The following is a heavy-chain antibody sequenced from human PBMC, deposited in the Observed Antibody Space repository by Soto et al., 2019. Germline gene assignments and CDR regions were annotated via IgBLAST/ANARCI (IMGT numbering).Heavy chain of an antibody. Sequence: QITLKESGPTLVKPTQTLTLTCTFSGFSLSTSEVGVGWIRQPPGKALEWLAPLYWDDDKRYNPSLKSRLTITKDTSKNQVVLTLTNMDPVDTATYYCVHRAGMGGNSWLPGHWGQGTLVTVSS. CDR3: VHRAGMGGNSWLPGH. J-gene: IGHJ4*02. V-gene: IGHV2-5*02. CDR1: GFSLSTSEVG. D-gene: IGHD6-13*01. CDR2: LYWDDDK.